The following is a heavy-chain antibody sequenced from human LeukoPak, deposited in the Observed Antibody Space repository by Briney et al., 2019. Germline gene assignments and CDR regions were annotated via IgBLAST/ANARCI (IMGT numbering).Heavy chain of an antibody. CDR3: ARGQYYYDSSGYYNWFDP. J-gene: IGHJ5*02. CDR1: GFTFSDYY. V-gene: IGHV3-11*01. D-gene: IGHD3-22*01. Sequence: GGSLRLSCAASGFTFSDYYMSWIRQAPGKGLEWVSYISSSGSTIYYADSVKGRITISRDNAKNSLYLQMNSLRAEDTAVYYCARGQYYYDSSGYYNWFDPWGQGTLVTVSS. CDR2: ISSSGSTI.